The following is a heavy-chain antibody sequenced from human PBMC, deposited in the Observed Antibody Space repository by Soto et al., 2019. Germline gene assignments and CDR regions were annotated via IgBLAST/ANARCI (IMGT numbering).Heavy chain of an antibody. CDR3: ARVYYCSSSSCSKGNYLDS. CDR2: IYPGDSDT. V-gene: IGHV5-51*01. CDR1: GYSFTSHW. D-gene: IGHD2-2*01. Sequence: GESLKISCKGSGYSFTSHWIGWVRQMPGKGLEWMGIIYPGDSDTRYRPSFQGQVTISADKSIRTAYLQWSSLKASDTAMYYCARVYYCSSSSCSKGNYLDSWGQGTLVTVS. J-gene: IGHJ4*02.